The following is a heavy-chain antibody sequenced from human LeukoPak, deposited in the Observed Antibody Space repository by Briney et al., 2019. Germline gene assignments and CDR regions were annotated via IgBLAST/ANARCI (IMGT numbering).Heavy chain of an antibody. CDR2: ISTYNGNT. CDR1: GYTFTSYG. CDR3: ARENHYDSSGYYYATHAFDI. Sequence: ASVKVSCKASGYTFTSYGISWVRQAPGQGLEWMGWISTYNGNTNYAQKLQGRVTMTTDTSTSTAYMELRSLRSDDTAVYYCARENHYDSSGYYYATHAFDIWGQGTMVTVSS. V-gene: IGHV1-18*01. J-gene: IGHJ3*02. D-gene: IGHD3-22*01.